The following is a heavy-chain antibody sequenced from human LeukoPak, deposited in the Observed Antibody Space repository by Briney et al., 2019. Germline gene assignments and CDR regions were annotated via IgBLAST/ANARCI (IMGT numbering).Heavy chain of an antibody. CDR3: AKSSSGWYHLDY. Sequence: PGGSLRLSCAASGFTFSGYGMHWVRQAPGKGLEWVALISYDGSDKYYADSVKGRFTISRDNSKNTLFLQMNSLRAEDTAVYYCAKSSSGWYHLDYWGQGTLVTVSS. D-gene: IGHD6-19*01. CDR2: ISYDGSDK. J-gene: IGHJ4*02. V-gene: IGHV3-30*18. CDR1: GFTFSGYG.